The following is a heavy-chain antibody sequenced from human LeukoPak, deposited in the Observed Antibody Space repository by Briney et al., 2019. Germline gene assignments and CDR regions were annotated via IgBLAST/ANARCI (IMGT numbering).Heavy chain of an antibody. CDR2: MNPNSGNT. V-gene: IGHV1-8*02. J-gene: IGHJ5*02. D-gene: IGHD4-17*01. CDR3: ARDPWTMTTVTTSWFDP. CDR1: GYTFTGYY. Sequence: ASVKVSCKASGYTFTGYYMHWVRQATGQGLEWMGWMNPNSGNTGYAQKFQGRVTMTRNTSISTAYMELSSLRSEDTAVYYCARDPWTMTTVTTSWFDPWGQGTLVTVSS.